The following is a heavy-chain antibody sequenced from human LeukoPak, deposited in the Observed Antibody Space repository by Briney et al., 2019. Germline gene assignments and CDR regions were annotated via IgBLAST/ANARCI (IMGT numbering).Heavy chain of an antibody. Sequence: GGSLRLSCAASGFTVSNAWMSWVRQAPGKGLEWVGRIKSKTDGETTDYAAPVKGRFTISRGDSKNTLYLQMNSLKTEDTAVYYCTTVYSDSGGFYFNYCDYWGQGTLVTVST. V-gene: IGHV3-15*01. CDR2: IKSKTDGETT. J-gene: IGHJ4*02. CDR3: TTVYSDSGGFYFNYCDY. CDR1: GFTVSNAW. D-gene: IGHD3-22*01.